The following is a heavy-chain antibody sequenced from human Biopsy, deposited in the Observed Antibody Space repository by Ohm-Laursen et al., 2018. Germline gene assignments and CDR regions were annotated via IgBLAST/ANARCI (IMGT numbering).Heavy chain of an antibody. Sequence: ASVKVSCKASGYSFTSYYMHWVRQAPGQGLEWMGIINPSGSTTSYPQIFQGRVTMTRDTSKSTVYMELSSLRSADTAVYFCAGNTGWYGGLYYFDYWGQGTLVTVSS. CDR2: INPSGSTT. CDR3: AGNTGWYGGLYYFDY. J-gene: IGHJ4*02. V-gene: IGHV1-46*01. D-gene: IGHD6-19*01. CDR1: GYSFTSYY.